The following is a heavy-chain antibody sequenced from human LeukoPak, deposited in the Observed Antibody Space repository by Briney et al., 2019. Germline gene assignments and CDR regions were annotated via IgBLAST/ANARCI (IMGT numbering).Heavy chain of an antibody. CDR3: ARRGSLSHFDY. Sequence: SETLSLTCAVYGGSFSGYYWSWIRQPPGTGLELIGEINHSGSTNYNPSLKSRVTISVDTSKNQFSLKLSSVTAADTAVYYCARRGSLSHFDYWGQGTLVTVSS. J-gene: IGHJ4*02. V-gene: IGHV4-34*01. D-gene: IGHD1-26*01. CDR2: INHSGST. CDR1: GGSFSGYY.